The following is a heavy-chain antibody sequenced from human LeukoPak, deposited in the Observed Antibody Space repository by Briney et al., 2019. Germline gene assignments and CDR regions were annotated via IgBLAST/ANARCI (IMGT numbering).Heavy chain of an antibody. CDR2: IYYSGST. V-gene: IGHV4-39*02. CDR3: ARDPYNGNYGNHYYYYMDV. J-gene: IGHJ6*03. D-gene: IGHD5-24*01. CDR1: GGSISSSSYY. Sequence: SETLSLTCTVSGGSISSSSYYWGWIRQPPGKGLEWIGSIYYSGSTYYNPSLRSRVTISVDTSKNQFSLKLSSVTAADTAVYYCARDPYNGNYGNHYYYYMDVWGKGTTVTISS.